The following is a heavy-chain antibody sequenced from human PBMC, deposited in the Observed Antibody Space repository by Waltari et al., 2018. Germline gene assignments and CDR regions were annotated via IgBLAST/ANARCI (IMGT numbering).Heavy chain of an antibody. J-gene: IGHJ4*02. CDR1: GFTFSSYW. D-gene: IGHD2-2*01. V-gene: IGHV3-7*01. Sequence: EVQLVESGGGLVQPGGSLRLSCAASGFTFSSYWLSWVRQAPGKGLEWVANIKQDGSEKYYVDSVKGRFTISRDNAKNSLYLQMNSLRAEDTAVYYCARVSRVGSFDYWGQGTLVTVSS. CDR3: ARVSRVGSFDY. CDR2: IKQDGSEK.